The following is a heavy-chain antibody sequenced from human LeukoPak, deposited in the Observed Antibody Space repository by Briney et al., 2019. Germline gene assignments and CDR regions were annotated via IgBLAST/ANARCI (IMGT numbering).Heavy chain of an antibody. D-gene: IGHD3-22*01. J-gene: IGHJ4*02. CDR1: GFTFSSYS. CDR3: ARERALGYYYDSS. Sequence: GGSLRLSCAASGFTFSSYSMNWVSQAPGKGLEWVSSISSSSSYIYYADSVKGRFTISRDNDKNSVYLQINSLRAEDTAVYYCARERALGYYYDSSWGQGTLVTVSS. V-gene: IGHV3-21*01. CDR2: ISSSSSYI.